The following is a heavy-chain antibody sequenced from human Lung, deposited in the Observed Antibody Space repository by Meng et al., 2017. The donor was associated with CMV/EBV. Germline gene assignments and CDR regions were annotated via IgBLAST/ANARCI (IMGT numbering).Heavy chain of an antibody. V-gene: IGHV1-2*06. CDR1: GYTFNDYW. J-gene: IGHJ4*02. Sequence: QAQLVQSGVEVKKPGTSVKLSCKTSGYTFNDYWIHWGRQAPGQGLEWMGRIKPSTGDTSYAQKFRGRLTVTRDTPISTVYMEVNSLTSDDTAVYYCTREGFDYWGQGALVTVSS. CDR2: IKPSTGDT. CDR3: TREGFDY.